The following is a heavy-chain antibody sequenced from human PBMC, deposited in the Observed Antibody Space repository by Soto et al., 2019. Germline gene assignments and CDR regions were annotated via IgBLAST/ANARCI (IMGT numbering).Heavy chain of an antibody. CDR2: ISWNSGSI. CDR1: GFTFDDYA. J-gene: IGHJ4*02. D-gene: IGHD3-22*01. Sequence: GGSLRLSCAASGFTFDDYAMHWVRRAPGKGLEWVSGISWNSGSIGYADSVKGRFTISRDNAKNSLYLQMNSLRAEDTALYYCAKDMGAYYYDSSGDPTFDYWGQGTLVTVSS. V-gene: IGHV3-9*01. CDR3: AKDMGAYYYDSSGDPTFDY.